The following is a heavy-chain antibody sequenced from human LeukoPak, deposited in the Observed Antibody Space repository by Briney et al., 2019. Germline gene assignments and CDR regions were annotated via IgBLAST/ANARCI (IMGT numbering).Heavy chain of an antibody. CDR2: INHSGST. CDR1: GGSFSGYY. D-gene: IGHD1-7*01. Sequence: SETLSLTCAVYGGSFSGYYWSWIRQPPGKGLEWIGEINHSGSTNYNPSLKSRVTISVDTSKNQFSLKLSSVTAADTAVCYCASLELTYNWFDPWGQGTLVTVSS. CDR3: ASLELTYNWFDP. V-gene: IGHV4-34*01. J-gene: IGHJ5*02.